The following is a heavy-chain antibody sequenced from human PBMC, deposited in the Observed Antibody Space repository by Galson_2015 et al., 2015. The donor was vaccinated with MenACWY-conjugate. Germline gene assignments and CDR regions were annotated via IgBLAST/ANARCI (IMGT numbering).Heavy chain of an antibody. Sequence: SAKASCKASGYTLTAYAMNWVRQAPGQGLEWMGWINTNAGNPTYAQGFTGRFAFPLDTSVSTAYLQISSLKAEDTAVYYCARDTGTGIFDYWGQGTLVTVSS. CDR3: ARDTGTGIFDY. CDR2: INTNAGNP. CDR1: GYTLTAYA. V-gene: IGHV7-4-1*02. J-gene: IGHJ4*02. D-gene: IGHD1-1*01.